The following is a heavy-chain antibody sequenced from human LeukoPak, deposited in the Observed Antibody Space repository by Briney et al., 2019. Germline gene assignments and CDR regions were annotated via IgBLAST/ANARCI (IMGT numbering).Heavy chain of an antibody. CDR1: GFTFSSYG. CDR2: IWYDGSNK. D-gene: IGHD1-26*01. V-gene: IGHV3-33*01. Sequence: GGSLRLSCAASGFTFSSYGMHWVRQAPGKGLEWVAIIWYDGSNKYYADSVKGRFTISRDNSKNTLYLQMNSLRAEDTAVYYCARDQRSYSPGYYFDYWGQGTLVTVSS. CDR3: ARDQRSYSPGYYFDY. J-gene: IGHJ4*02.